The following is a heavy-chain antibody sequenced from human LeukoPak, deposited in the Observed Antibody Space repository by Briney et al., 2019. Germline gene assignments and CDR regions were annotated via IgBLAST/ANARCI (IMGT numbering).Heavy chain of an antibody. CDR1: GFTLSSYW. Sequence: GGSLRLSCAASGFTLSSYWMSWVRQAPEKGLEWVANIKEDGGEEYYVDSVKGRFTISRDNAKNSLYLQMSSLRVEDTAVYYCVRERGVAKGDYWGQGTLVTVSS. CDR3: VRERGVAKGDY. V-gene: IGHV3-7*01. J-gene: IGHJ4*02. D-gene: IGHD3-10*01. CDR2: IKEDGGEE.